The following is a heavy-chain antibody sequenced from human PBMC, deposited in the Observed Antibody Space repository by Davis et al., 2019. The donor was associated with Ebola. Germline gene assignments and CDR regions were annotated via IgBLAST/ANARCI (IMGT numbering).Heavy chain of an antibody. CDR1: GGTFSSYA. CDR3: ATALRITMVQGVRYYYGMDV. Sequence: ASVKVSCKASGGTFSSYAISWVRQAPGQGLEWMGGFDPEDGETIYAQKFQGRVTMTEDTSTDTAYMELSSLRSEDTAVYYCATALRITMVQGVRYYYGMDVWGQGTTVTVSS. D-gene: IGHD3-10*01. CDR2: FDPEDGET. V-gene: IGHV1-24*01. J-gene: IGHJ6*02.